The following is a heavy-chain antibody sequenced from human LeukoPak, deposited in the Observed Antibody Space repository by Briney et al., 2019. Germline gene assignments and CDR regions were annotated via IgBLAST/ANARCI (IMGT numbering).Heavy chain of an antibody. D-gene: IGHD1-1*01. Sequence: SQTLSLTCTVSGGSISSGSYYWSWIRQPAGKGLEWIGRIYTSGSTNYNPSLKSRVTISVDTSKNQFSLKLSSVTAADTAVYYCARHTALERYNGYFDYWGQGTLVTVSS. V-gene: IGHV4-61*02. CDR1: GGSISSGSYY. J-gene: IGHJ4*02. CDR2: IYTSGST. CDR3: ARHTALERYNGYFDY.